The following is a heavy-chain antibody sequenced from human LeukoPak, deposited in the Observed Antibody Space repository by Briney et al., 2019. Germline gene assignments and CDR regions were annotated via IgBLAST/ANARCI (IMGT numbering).Heavy chain of an antibody. CDR2: ISAYNGNT. CDR1: GYTFISYG. Sequence: ASVKVSCKASGYTFISYGISWVRQAPGQGLEWMGWISAYNGNTNYAQKFQGRVTITRDTSASTAYMELSSLRSEDTAVYYCARSIVVVNPWYFDLWGCGTLVTVSS. D-gene: IGHD3-22*01. J-gene: IGHJ2*01. V-gene: IGHV1-18*01. CDR3: ARSIVVVNPWYFDL.